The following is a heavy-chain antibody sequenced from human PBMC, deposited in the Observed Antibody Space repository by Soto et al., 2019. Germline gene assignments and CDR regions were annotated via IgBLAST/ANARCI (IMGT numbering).Heavy chain of an antibody. CDR2: IIPIFGTA. D-gene: IGHD2-2*01. CDR3: ARHVPAAGYSYGMDV. CDR1: GGTFSSYA. V-gene: IGHV1-69*12. Sequence: QVQLVQSGAEVKKPGSSVKVSCKASGGTFSSYAISWVRQAPGQGLEWMGGIIPIFGTANYAQKFQGRVTITADESTSTADMELSSRRSEDTAVYYCARHVPAAGYSYGMDVWGQGTTVTVSS. J-gene: IGHJ6*02.